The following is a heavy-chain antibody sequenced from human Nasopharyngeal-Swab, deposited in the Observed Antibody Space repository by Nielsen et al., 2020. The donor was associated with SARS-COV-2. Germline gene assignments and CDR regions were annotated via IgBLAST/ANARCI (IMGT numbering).Heavy chain of an antibody. Sequence: GSLRLSCAVYGGSFSGYYWSWIRQSPGKGLEWIGEVNHSGSTNYNPSLKSRVTISVDTSKNQFSLKVSSVTAADTAVYYCARVKIIMITFGGVAPFDYWGQGTLVTVSS. J-gene: IGHJ4*02. D-gene: IGHD3-16*01. CDR3: ARVKIIMITFGGVAPFDY. CDR2: VNHSGST. CDR1: GGSFSGYY. V-gene: IGHV4-34*01.